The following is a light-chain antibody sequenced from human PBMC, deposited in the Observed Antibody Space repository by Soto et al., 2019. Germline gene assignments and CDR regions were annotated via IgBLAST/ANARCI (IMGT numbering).Light chain of an antibody. J-gene: IGKJ4*01. Sequence: DIVMTQSPATLSVSPGERATLSCRASQSVSRDLGWYQQKPGQAPRLLIYGASTRATGVPARFSGSGSGTEFTLTISSLQSGDFAIYSCQQSNNWPLTFGGGTKVEIK. CDR3: QQSNNWPLT. CDR2: GAS. CDR1: QSVSRD. V-gene: IGKV3-15*01.